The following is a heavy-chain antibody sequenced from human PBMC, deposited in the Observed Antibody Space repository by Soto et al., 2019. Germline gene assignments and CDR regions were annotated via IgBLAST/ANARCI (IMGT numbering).Heavy chain of an antibody. Sequence: EVQLLESGGGLVQPGGSLRLSCAASGFTLSSYAMNWVRQAPGKGLEWVSVISGSGDSTYYADSVKGRFTISIDNSKNTLYLQMNSLRAEDTAVYYCARRSSSWYFDYWGQGTLVTVSS. CDR1: GFTLSSYA. V-gene: IGHV3-23*01. CDR3: ARRSSSWYFDY. CDR2: ISGSGDST. J-gene: IGHJ4*02. D-gene: IGHD6-13*01.